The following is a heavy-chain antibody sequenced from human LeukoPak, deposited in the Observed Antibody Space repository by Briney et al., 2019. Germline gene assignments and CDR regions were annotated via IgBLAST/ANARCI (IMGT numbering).Heavy chain of an antibody. CDR2: INPNSGGT. Sequence: GASVKVSCKASGYTFTGYYMHWVRQAPGQGLEWMGWINPNSGGTNYAQKFQGRVTMTRDTSISTAYMELSRLRSDDTAVYYCAITQRLRLGELSLLAWGQGTLVTVSS. CDR3: AITQRLRLGELSLLA. CDR1: GYTFTGYY. D-gene: IGHD3-16*02. J-gene: IGHJ5*02. V-gene: IGHV1-2*02.